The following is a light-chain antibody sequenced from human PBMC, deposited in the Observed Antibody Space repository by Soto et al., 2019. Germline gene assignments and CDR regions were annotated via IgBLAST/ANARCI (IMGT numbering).Light chain of an antibody. CDR3: QQHNQWPIT. CDR2: YIS. Sequence: EIVMRLSPAALSVSPGETASLSCRASQSAGNFLAWYQQKPGQAPRLLIYYISTRATGIPARFSGSGSGTEFTLTINSLQSEDSAVYYCQQHNQWPITFGQGTRLEIK. CDR1: QSAGNF. J-gene: IGKJ5*01. V-gene: IGKV3D-15*01.